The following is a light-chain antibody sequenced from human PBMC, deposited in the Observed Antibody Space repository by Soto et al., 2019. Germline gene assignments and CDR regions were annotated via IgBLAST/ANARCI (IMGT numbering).Light chain of an antibody. CDR2: GAS. CDR1: PSVSSGY. V-gene: IGKV3-20*01. Sequence: VLTQSPGTLSVSPGERATLYCRASPSVSSGYLAWYELKPGQAPRLLIFGASGRATGIPDRFSGSGSGTDFTLTISRLEPEDFAVYYCQQYGNSPITVGQGTRLEIK. J-gene: IGKJ5*01. CDR3: QQYGNSPIT.